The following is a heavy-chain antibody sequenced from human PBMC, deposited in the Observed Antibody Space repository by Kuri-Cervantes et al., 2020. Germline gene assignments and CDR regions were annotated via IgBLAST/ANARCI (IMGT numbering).Heavy chain of an antibody. CDR1: GFIFSSYW. V-gene: IGHV3-74*01. D-gene: IGHD3-22*01. CDR2: INSEGSST. J-gene: IGHJ4*02. CDR3: AKVHYSAMIVAYYFDY. Sequence: GESLKISCAASGFIFSSYWMHWVRQAPGKGLVWVSRINSEGSSTSYADSVKGRFTISRDNAKNTLYLQMNSLRAEDTAVYYCAKVHYSAMIVAYYFDYWGQGTLVTVSS.